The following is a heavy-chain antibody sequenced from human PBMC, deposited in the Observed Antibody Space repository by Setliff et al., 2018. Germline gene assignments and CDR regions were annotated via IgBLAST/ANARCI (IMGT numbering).Heavy chain of an antibody. J-gene: IGHJ4*02. CDR3: ANEGRYCSGGSCYDGLDY. CDR1: GFTFDDYA. CDR2: IRYDGSNK. V-gene: IGHV3-30*02. Sequence: GGSLRLSCAASGFTFDDYAMHWVRQAPGKGLEWVAFIRYDGSNKYYADSVKGRFTISRDNAKNSLYLQMNSLRAGDTALYYCANEGRYCSGGSCYDGLDYWGQGALVTVSS. D-gene: IGHD2-15*01.